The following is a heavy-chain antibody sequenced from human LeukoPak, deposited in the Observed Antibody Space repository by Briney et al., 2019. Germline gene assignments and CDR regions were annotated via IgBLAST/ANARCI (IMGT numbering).Heavy chain of an antibody. J-gene: IGHJ4*02. D-gene: IGHD6-19*01. Sequence: PSETLSLTCAVYGGSFSGYYWSWIRQPPGKGLEWIGEINHSGSTNYNPSLKSRVTISVDTSKNQFSLKLSSVTAADTAVYYCARRSGWDFHDYWGQGTQVTVSS. CDR1: GGSFSGYY. CDR2: INHSGST. V-gene: IGHV4-34*01. CDR3: ARRSGWDFHDY.